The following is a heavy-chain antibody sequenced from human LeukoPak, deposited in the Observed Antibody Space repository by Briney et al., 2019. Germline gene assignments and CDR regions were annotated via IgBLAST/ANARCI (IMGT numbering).Heavy chain of an antibody. J-gene: IGHJ4*02. D-gene: IGHD5-18*01. V-gene: IGHV1-2*02. CDR2: INPNSGGT. CDR1: GYTFTGYY. CDR3: ARGYSYGFHYFDY. Sequence: ASVKVSCKASGYTFTGYYMHWVRQAPGQGLEWMGWINPNSGGTNYPQKFQGRVTMTRDTSISTAYMELSRLRSDDTAVYYCARGYSYGFHYFDYWGQGTLVTVSS.